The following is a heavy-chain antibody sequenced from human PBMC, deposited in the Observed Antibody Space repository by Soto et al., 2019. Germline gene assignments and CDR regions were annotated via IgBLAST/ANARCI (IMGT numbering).Heavy chain of an antibody. J-gene: IGHJ5*02. CDR3: ARVNAYCSGGSCYSGWFDP. Sequence: QVQLVQSGAEVKKPGVSVKVSCKASGYTFTSYGISWVRQAPGQGLGWMGWISAYNGNTNYAQKLQGRVTMTTDTSTSTAYMELRSLRSDDTAVYYCARVNAYCSGGSCYSGWFDPWGQGTLVTVSS. D-gene: IGHD2-15*01. CDR2: ISAYNGNT. V-gene: IGHV1-18*01. CDR1: GYTFTSYG.